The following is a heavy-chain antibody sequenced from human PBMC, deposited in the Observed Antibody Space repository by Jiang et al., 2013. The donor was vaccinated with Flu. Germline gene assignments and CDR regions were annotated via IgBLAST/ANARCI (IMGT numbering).Heavy chain of an antibody. CDR1: GFTFSSYG. CDR3: ARAMTTVTGAFDY. Sequence: PGGSLRLSCAASGFTFSSYGMHWVRQAPGKGLEWVAFIRYDGSNKYYADSVKGRFTISRDNSKNTLYLQMNSLRAEDTALYYCARAMTTVTGAFDYWGQGTLVTVSS. V-gene: IGHV3-30*02. J-gene: IGHJ4*02. CDR2: IRYDGSNK. D-gene: IGHD4-17*01.